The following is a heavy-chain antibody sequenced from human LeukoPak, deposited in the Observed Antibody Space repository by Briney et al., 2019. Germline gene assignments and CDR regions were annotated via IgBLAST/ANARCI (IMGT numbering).Heavy chain of an antibody. V-gene: IGHV3-48*03. Sequence: GGSLRLSCAASGFSISSYEMNWVRQAPGKGLEWVSYISSSGRTIYYADSVKGRFTISRDNAKNALYLQMNNLRADDTAVYYCARENFEYWAQGTLVTVSS. CDR2: ISSSGRTI. J-gene: IGHJ4*02. CDR1: GFSISSYE. CDR3: ARENFEY.